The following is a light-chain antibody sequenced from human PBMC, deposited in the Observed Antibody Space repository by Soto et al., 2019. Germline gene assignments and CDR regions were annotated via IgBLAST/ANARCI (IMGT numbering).Light chain of an antibody. Sequence: QSALTQPASVSGSPGQSITISCTGSSSDVGNYDLVSWYQQHPGKAPKLMIYAVTDRPSGVSSRFSGSKSGNTASLTISGLQAEDEADYYCSSYTSSSTLFGTGTKLTVL. CDR2: AVT. J-gene: IGLJ1*01. CDR3: SSYTSSSTL. CDR1: SSDVGNYDL. V-gene: IGLV2-14*02.